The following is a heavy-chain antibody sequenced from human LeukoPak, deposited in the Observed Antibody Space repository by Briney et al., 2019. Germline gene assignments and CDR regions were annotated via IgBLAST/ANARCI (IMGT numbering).Heavy chain of an antibody. D-gene: IGHD1-26*01. CDR2: ISGSGGRT. Sequence: GGSLRLSCAASGFTFSSYAMSWVRQAPGKGLEWVSAISGSGGRTYYADSVKGRFTISRDNSKNTLYLQMNSLRAEDTAVYYCAKGLMRATMGRFDYWGQGTLVTVSS. CDR1: GFTFSSYA. J-gene: IGHJ4*02. V-gene: IGHV3-23*01. CDR3: AKGLMRATMGRFDY.